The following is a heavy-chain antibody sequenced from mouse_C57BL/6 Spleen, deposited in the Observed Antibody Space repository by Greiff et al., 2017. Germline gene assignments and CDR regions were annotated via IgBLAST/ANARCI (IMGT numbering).Heavy chain of an antibody. CDR3: TRDLGTTVVAPLFDY. J-gene: IGHJ2*01. CDR1: GFTFSSYA. CDR2: ISSGGDYI. D-gene: IGHD1-1*01. V-gene: IGHV5-9-1*02. Sequence: EVHLVESGEGLVKPGGSLKLSCAASGFTFSSYAMSWVRQTPEKRLEWVAYISSGGDYIYYADTVKGRFTISRDNARNTLYLQMSSLKSEDTAMYYCTRDLGTTVVAPLFDYWGQGTTLTVSS.